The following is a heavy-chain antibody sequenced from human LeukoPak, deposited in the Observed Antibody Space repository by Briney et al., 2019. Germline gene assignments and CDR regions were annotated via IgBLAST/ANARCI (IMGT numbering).Heavy chain of an antibody. V-gene: IGHV3-23*01. CDR2: VSGSASNT. CDR1: GFTFSNYA. Sequence: GGSLRLSCAASGFTFSNYAMSWVRQAPGKGLEWVSTVSGSASNTYYADSVKGRFTISRDNSKTTLYLQMNSLRADDTAVYYCAKGFQAYGELSFDVWGQGTLVAVSS. D-gene: IGHD4-17*01. CDR3: AKGFQAYGELSFDV. J-gene: IGHJ4*02.